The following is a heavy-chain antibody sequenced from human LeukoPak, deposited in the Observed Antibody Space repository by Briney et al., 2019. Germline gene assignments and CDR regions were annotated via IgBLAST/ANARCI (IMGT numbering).Heavy chain of an antibody. Sequence: SETLSLTCTVSGGSISSSSYYWGWIRQPPGKGLEWIGSMYYSANTYYNPSLKSRVTISVDTSKNQFSLKLSSVTAADTAVYYCASQRHCGGGCYEDYWGQGTLVTVSS. CDR3: ASQRHCGGGCYEDY. J-gene: IGHJ4*02. V-gene: IGHV4-39*01. CDR1: GGSISSSSYY. D-gene: IGHD2-21*02. CDR2: MYYSANT.